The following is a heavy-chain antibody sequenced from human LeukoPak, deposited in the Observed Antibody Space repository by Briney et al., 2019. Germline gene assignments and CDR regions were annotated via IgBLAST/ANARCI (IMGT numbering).Heavy chain of an antibody. CDR3: AELGITMIGGV. V-gene: IGHV3-48*03. D-gene: IGHD3-10*02. Sequence: AGTLRLSCAASGFTFSSYEMNWVRQAPGKGLEWVSYISSSGSTIYYADSVKGRFTISRDNAKNSLYLQMNSLRAEDTAVYYCAELGITMIGGVWGKGTTVTISS. CDR2: ISSSGSTI. J-gene: IGHJ6*04. CDR1: GFTFSSYE.